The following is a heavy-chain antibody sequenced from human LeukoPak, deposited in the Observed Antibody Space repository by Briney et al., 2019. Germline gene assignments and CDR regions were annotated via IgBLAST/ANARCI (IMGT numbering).Heavy chain of an antibody. V-gene: IGHV3-23*01. CDR3: AKGREMATLRGY. CDR1: GFTFSSYA. Sequence: GGSLRLSCAASGFTFSSYAISCVRQAPGKGLEWVSAISGSGGSTYYADSVKGRFTISRDNSKNTLYLQMNSLRAEDTAVYYCAKGREMATLRGYWGQGTLVTVSS. J-gene: IGHJ4*02. CDR2: ISGSGGST. D-gene: IGHD5-24*01.